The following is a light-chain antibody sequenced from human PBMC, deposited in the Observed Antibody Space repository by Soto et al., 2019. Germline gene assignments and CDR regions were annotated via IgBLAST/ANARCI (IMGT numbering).Light chain of an antibody. Sequence: DIQMTQSPSTLSGSVGDRVTISCRASQTISSWLAWYQQKPGKAPKLLIYGASNLESGVPSRFSGGGSGTEFSLTISSLQPDDFATYYCQQYNYFWAFGQGTKVDIK. CDR1: QTISSW. V-gene: IGKV1-5*01. CDR2: GAS. J-gene: IGKJ1*01. CDR3: QQYNYFWA.